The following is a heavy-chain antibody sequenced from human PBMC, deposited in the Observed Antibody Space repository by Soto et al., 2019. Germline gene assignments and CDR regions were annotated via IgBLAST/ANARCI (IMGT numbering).Heavy chain of an antibody. D-gene: IGHD5-18*01. J-gene: IGHJ4*02. CDR3: ARISGYSYGLQPYFDY. V-gene: IGHV4-61*01. Sequence: QVQLQESGPGLVKPSETMSLTCTVSGGSVSSGSYYWSWIRQPPGKGLEWIGYIYYSGSTNYNPSLKSRVTISVDTSKNQFSLKLSSVTAADTAVYYCARISGYSYGLQPYFDYWGQGTLVTVSS. CDR1: GGSVSSGSYY. CDR2: IYYSGST.